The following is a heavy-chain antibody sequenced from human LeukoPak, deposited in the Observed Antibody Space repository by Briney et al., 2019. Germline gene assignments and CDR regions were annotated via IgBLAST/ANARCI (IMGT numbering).Heavy chain of an antibody. D-gene: IGHD3-10*01. V-gene: IGHV3-23*01. J-gene: IGHJ4*02. Sequence: GGSLRLSCAAPGFTFSSYAMSWVRQAPGKGLEWVSAISGSGGSTYYADSVKGRFTISRDNSKNTLYLQMNSLRAEDTAVYYCAKMVRGSEGLDYWGQGTLVTVSS. CDR2: ISGSGGST. CDR3: AKMVRGSEGLDY. CDR1: GFTFSSYA.